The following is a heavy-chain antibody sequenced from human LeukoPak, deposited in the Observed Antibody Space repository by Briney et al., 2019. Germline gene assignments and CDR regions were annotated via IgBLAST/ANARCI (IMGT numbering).Heavy chain of an antibody. CDR2: IIPIFGTA. V-gene: IGHV1-69*13. D-gene: IGHD3-3*01. CDR3: ARELRNDFWSGYFVY. Sequence: SVKVSCKASGGTFSSYAISWVRQVPGQGLEWMGGIIPIFGTANYAQKFQGRVTITADESTSTAYMELSSLRSEDTAVYYCARELRNDFWSGYFVYWGQGTLVTVSS. CDR1: GGTFSSYA. J-gene: IGHJ4*02.